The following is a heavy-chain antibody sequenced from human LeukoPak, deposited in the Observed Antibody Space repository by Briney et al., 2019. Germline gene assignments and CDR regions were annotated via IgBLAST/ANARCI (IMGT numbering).Heavy chain of an antibody. Sequence: TSETLSFICTGSGGYICSYYWNWIGQPAGKVLDWIGRIYTSGSTNYNPSLKSRVTMSVDTSKNQFSLKLSSVTAADTAVYYCARDRSGSYFDYWGQGTLVTVSS. V-gene: IGHV4-4*07. CDR2: IYTSGST. J-gene: IGHJ4*02. CDR3: ARDRSGSYFDY. CDR1: GGYICSYY. D-gene: IGHD3-16*02.